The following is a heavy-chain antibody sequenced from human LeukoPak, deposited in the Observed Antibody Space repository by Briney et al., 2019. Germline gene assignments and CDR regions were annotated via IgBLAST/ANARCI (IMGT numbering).Heavy chain of an antibody. CDR3: ARGADGVSSNSRGWFDP. D-gene: IGHD2-15*01. Sequence: GGSLRLSCAASGFIFSDHYMGWVRQVPGKGLEWVSSISTSSSYIYYADSVRGRFTISRDNAKNSLYLQMNSLRAEDTAVYSCARGADGVSSNSRGWFDPWGQGTLVTVSS. J-gene: IGHJ5*02. CDR2: ISTSSSYI. V-gene: IGHV3-11*06. CDR1: GFIFSDHY.